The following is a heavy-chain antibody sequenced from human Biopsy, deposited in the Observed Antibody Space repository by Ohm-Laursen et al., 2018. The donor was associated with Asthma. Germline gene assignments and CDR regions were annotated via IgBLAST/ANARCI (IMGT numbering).Heavy chain of an antibody. CDR3: ARTTYGHDGFDP. Sequence: SDTLSLTCTVSGGSINIGDYYWSWIRQHPVKGLEWIGHIYYSGSTHYNPSLKSRVSISLDTSKNQFSLSLTSVTAADTAVYYCARTTYGHDGFDPWGQGTLVAVSS. J-gene: IGHJ5*02. CDR2: IYYSGST. V-gene: IGHV4-31*02. D-gene: IGHD4-17*01. CDR1: GGSINIGDYY.